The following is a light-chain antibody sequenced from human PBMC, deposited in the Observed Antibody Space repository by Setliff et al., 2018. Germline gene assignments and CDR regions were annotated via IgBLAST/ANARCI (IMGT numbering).Light chain of an antibody. J-gene: IGLJ1*01. CDR2: EVT. CDR1: KSDVGGYNY. CDR3: NAYASDTTYV. V-gene: IGLV2-14*03. Sequence: QSALTQPAAVSGPPGQSITISCAGTKSDVGGYNYVSWYQQHPDKAPKLMIYEVTKRPSGVSDRFSGSKSGNTASLTISGLQAEDEAEYYCNAYASDTTYVFGSGTKVTVL.